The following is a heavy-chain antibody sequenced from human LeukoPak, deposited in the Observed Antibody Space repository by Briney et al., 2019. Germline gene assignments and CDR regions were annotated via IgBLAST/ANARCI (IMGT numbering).Heavy chain of an antibody. CDR2: ITGSGGSA. CDR1: GFTFSSYA. D-gene: IGHD3-9*01. CDR3: AKATAYFLEYFQN. V-gene: IGHV3-23*01. Sequence: GGSLRLSCAASGFTFSSYAMSWVRQAPGKELEWVSCITGSGGSAYYADSVKSRFTVSRDNSRNILDLQMNSLRAEDTAVYYCAKATAYFLEYFQNWGPGTLVIVSS. J-gene: IGHJ1*01.